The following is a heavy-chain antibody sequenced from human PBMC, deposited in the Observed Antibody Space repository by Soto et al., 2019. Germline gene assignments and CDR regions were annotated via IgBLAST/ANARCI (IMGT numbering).Heavy chain of an antibody. V-gene: IGHV1-58*02. D-gene: IGHD2-15*01. CDR1: GSGFIISG. CDR3: SADRPDIGVGWWV. CDR2: IVVASGQT. Sequence: GASVKVSGKASGSGFIISGIQWVLQSHGQRLEWIGWIVVASGQTNYAQNFRGRVAITRDTSTATAYIELTGLTSEDTAVYFRSADRPDIGVGWWVWGQGTTVTVSS. J-gene: IGHJ6*02.